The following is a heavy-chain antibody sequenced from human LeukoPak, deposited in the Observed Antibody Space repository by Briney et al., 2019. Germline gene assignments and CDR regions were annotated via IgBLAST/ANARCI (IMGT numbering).Heavy chain of an antibody. J-gene: IGHJ6*02. CDR3: ARGLWEVAAIVGLYYYYGMDV. CDR1: GGSFSGYY. CDR2: INHSGST. D-gene: IGHD6-19*01. V-gene: IGHV4-34*01. Sequence: MPSETLSLTCAVYGGSFSGYYWSWIRQPPGKGLEWIGEINHSGSTNYNPSLKSRVTISVDTSKNQFSLKLSSVTAADTAVYYCARGLWEVAAIVGLYYYYGMDVWGQGTTVTVSS.